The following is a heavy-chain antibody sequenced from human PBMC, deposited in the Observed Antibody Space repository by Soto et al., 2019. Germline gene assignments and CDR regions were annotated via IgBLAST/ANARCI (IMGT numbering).Heavy chain of an antibody. CDR2: INAGNGNT. CDR1: GYTFTSYA. D-gene: IGHD6-13*01. V-gene: IGHV1-3*01. CDR3: AIRYSGSWYYFDY. J-gene: IGHJ4*02. Sequence: ASVKVSCKASGYTFTSYAMHWVRQAPGQRLEWMGWINAGNGNTKYSQKFQGRVTITRDTSASTAYMELSSLRSEDTAVYYCAIRYSGSWYYFDYWGQGTLVTVSS.